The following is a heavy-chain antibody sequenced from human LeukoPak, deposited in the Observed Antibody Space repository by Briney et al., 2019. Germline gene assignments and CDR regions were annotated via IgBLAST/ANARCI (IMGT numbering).Heavy chain of an antibody. Sequence: PGGSLRLSCAASGFTFSSYSMNWVRQAPGKGLEWVSSISSSSSYIYYADSVKGRFTIYRDNAKNSLYLQMNSLRAEDTAVYYCARDWWGAPRGIVVVPAAIRTGLDVWGKGTTVTVSS. CDR3: ARDWWGAPRGIVVVPAAIRTGLDV. V-gene: IGHV3-21*01. CDR1: GFTFSSYS. J-gene: IGHJ6*04. CDR2: ISSSSSYI. D-gene: IGHD2-2*02.